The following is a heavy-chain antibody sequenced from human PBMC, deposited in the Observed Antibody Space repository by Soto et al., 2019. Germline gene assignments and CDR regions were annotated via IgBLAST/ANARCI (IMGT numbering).Heavy chain of an antibody. CDR1: GFTFSSYS. D-gene: IGHD6-13*01. V-gene: IGHV3-48*01. Sequence: EVQLVESGGGLVQPGGSLRLSCAASGFTFSSYSMNWVRQAPGKGLEWVSYISSSSSTIYYADSVTGRFTISRDNAKHSLYLQMNSLRAEDTAVYYCARHPERIAEIGWFDPWGQGTLVTVSS. J-gene: IGHJ5*02. CDR2: ISSSSSTI. CDR3: ARHPERIAEIGWFDP.